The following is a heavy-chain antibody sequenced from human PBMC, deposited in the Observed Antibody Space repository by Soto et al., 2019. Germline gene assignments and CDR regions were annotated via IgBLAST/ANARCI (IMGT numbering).Heavy chain of an antibody. CDR2: ISSDGSIT. Sequence: GGSLRLSCAASGFTFSSYWMHWVRQAPGKGLAWVSRISSDGSITSYADSVKGRFTVSRDSSKNTLYLQMNSLRADDTAVYYCARVGSGYSLLADYWGQGTLVTVSS. CDR3: ARVGSGYSLLADY. V-gene: IGHV3-74*01. J-gene: IGHJ4*02. D-gene: IGHD3-22*01. CDR1: GFTFSSYW.